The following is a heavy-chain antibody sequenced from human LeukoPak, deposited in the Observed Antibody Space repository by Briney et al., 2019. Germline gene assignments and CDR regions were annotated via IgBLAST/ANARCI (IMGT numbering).Heavy chain of an antibody. Sequence: GASLRLSCAASGFTFSSYAMSWVRQAPGKGLEWVSAISGSGGSTYYADSVKGRFTISRDNSKNTLYLQMNSLRAEDTAVYYCAKALEGPNWLDPWGQGTLVTVSS. J-gene: IGHJ5*02. V-gene: IGHV3-23*01. CDR1: GFTFSSYA. CDR3: AKALEGPNWLDP. CDR2: ISGSGGST.